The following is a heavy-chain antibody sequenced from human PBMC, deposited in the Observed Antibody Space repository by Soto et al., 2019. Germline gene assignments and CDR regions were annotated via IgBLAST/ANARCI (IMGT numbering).Heavy chain of an antibody. V-gene: IGHV1-69*12. Sequence: QVQLVQSGAEVKKPGSSVKVSCKASGGTFSSYAISWVRQAPGQGLEWMGGIIPIFGTANYAQKFQGRVTITADESTSTAYMGLSSLRSEDTAVYYCARDAGDYGEVLAPYYYYYGMDVWGQGTTVTVSS. CDR2: IIPIFGTA. J-gene: IGHJ6*02. CDR1: GGTFSSYA. CDR3: ARDAGDYGEVLAPYYYYYGMDV. D-gene: IGHD4-17*01.